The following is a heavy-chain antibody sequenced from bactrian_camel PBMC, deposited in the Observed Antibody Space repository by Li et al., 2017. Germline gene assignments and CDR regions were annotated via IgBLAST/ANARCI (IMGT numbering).Heavy chain of an antibody. J-gene: IGHJ4*01. D-gene: IGHD5*01. Sequence: VQLVESGGGLVQAGGSLKLSCVASQFTFSSSRSCMGWFRQAPGKDREGVAAIYTGNQFPYYADSVKGRFTISQHNDENTVYLQMNSLKPEDTAVYYCAAATRGPALWGAATEYSYWGQGTQVTVS. CDR3: AAATRGPALWGAATEYSY. V-gene: IGHV3S40*01. CDR1: QFTFSSSRSC. CDR2: IYTGNQFP.